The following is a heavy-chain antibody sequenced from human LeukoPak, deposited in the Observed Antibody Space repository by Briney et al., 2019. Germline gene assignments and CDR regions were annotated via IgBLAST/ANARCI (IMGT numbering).Heavy chain of an antibody. CDR3: AKDLLRTIVVITAAGYYFDS. CDR1: GFTFRNYG. V-gene: IGHV3-23*01. D-gene: IGHD3-22*01. CDR2: ISGSGGRT. J-gene: IGHJ4*02. Sequence: GGSLRLSCAASGFTFRNYGMSWVRQAPGKGLEWVSGISGSGGRTYHAGSVKGRFTISRDNSKNTLYLQMDSLRAEDTAVYYCAKDLLRTIVVITAAGYYFDSWGQGTLVTVSS.